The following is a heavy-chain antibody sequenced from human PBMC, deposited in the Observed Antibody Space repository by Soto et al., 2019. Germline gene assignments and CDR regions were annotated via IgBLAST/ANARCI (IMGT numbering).Heavy chain of an antibody. D-gene: IGHD3-10*01. J-gene: IGHJ4*02. Sequence: SGPTLVNPTQTLTLTCTFSGFSLSTSGVGVGWIRQPPGKALEWLALIYWDDDKRYSPSLKSRPTITKDTSKNQVVLTMTNMDPVDTFTYFFAHRLYYGSGSYWYYFDYWGQGTLVTVSS. V-gene: IGHV2-5*02. CDR1: GFSLSTSGVG. CDR2: IYWDDDK. CDR3: AHRLYYGSGSYWYYFDY.